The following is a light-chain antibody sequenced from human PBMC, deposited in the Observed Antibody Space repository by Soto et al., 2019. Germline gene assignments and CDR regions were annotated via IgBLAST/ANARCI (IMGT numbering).Light chain of an antibody. CDR3: MQATQFPWT. J-gene: IGKJ1*01. CDR1: QSLEDSDGNSY. Sequence: IVMTQTPLSSAVTLGQPASISCRSIQSLEDSDGNSYLSWLHQRKGQPPRLXIYKISNRLSGVPDRFSGSGEGTVFKLRISRVEADDVGLYYCMQATQFPWTFGQGTKVDIK. CDR2: KIS. V-gene: IGKV2-24*01.